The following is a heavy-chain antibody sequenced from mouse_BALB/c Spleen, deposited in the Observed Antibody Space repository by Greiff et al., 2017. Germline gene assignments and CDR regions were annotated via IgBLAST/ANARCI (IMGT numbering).Heavy chain of an antibody. D-gene: IGHD2-14*01. Sequence: VKLMESGPGLVAPSQSLSITCTVSGFSLTSYGVHWVRQPPGKGLEWLGVIWAGGSTNYNSALMSRLSISKDNSKSQVFLKMNSLQTDDTAMYYCARDDRYDAMDYWGQGTSVTVSS. CDR2: IWAGGST. CDR3: ARDDRYDAMDY. V-gene: IGHV2-9*02. CDR1: GFSLTSYG. J-gene: IGHJ4*01.